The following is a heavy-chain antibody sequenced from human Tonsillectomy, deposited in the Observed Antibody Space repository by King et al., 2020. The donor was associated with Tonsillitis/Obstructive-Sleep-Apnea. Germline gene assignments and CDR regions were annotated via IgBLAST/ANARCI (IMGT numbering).Heavy chain of an antibody. J-gene: IGHJ4*02. D-gene: IGHD2-21*01. CDR3: SSGRGIATPESGVVDY. CDR1: GYTFTGYY. CDR2: INPNSGGT. V-gene: IGHV1-2*02. Sequence: QLVQSGAEVKKPGASVKVSCKASGYTFTGYYMHWVRQAPGQGLEWMGWINPNSGGTNYAQKFQGRVTMTRDTSISTAYMELSRLRSDDTAVYYCSSGRGIATPESGVVDYWGQGTLVTVSS.